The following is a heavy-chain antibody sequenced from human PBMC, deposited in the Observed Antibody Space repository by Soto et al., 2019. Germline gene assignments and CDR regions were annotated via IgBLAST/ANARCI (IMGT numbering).Heavy chain of an antibody. Sequence: SVKVSCKASGGTFSSYAISWVRQAPGQGLEWMGGIIPIFGTANYAQKFQGRVTITADKSTSTAYMELSSLRSEDTAVYYCARVISIAAAGPNFDPWGQGTLVTLSS. D-gene: IGHD6-13*01. CDR3: ARVISIAAAGPNFDP. V-gene: IGHV1-69*06. CDR2: IIPIFGTA. CDR1: GGTFSSYA. J-gene: IGHJ5*02.